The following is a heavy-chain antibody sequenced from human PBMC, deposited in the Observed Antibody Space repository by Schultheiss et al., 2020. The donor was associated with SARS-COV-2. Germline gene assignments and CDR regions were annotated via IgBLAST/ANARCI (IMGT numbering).Heavy chain of an antibody. CDR3: ARDWYSRDYYYGMDV. CDR2: INPNSGGT. J-gene: IGHJ6*02. CDR1: GYTFTSYY. V-gene: IGHV1-2*02. Sequence: ASVKVSCKASGYTFTSYYMHWVRQAPGQGLEWMGWINPNSGGTNYAQKFQGRVTMTRDTSISTAYMELSRLRSEDTAVYYCARDWYSRDYYYGMDVWGQGTTVTVSS. D-gene: IGHD1-1*01.